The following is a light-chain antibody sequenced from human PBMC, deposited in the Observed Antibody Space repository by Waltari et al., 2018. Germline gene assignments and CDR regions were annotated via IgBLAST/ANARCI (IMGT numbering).Light chain of an antibody. CDR3: QQRSNWPPEVT. J-gene: IGKJ5*01. V-gene: IGKV3-11*01. CDR1: QSVSSY. CDR2: DAS. Sequence: EIVLTQSPATLSLSPGERATLSCRASQSVSSYLAWSKQKPGQAPRLLIYDASNRATGIPARFSGSGSGTDFTLTISSLEPEDFAVYYCQQRSNWPPEVTFGQGTRLEIK.